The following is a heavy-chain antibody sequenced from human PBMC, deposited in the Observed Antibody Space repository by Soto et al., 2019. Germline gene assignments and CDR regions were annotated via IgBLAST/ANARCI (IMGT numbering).Heavy chain of an antibody. CDR1: GGSFSSYA. D-gene: IGHD6-19*01. CDR3: ARVIGGSGWYGSFGS. V-gene: IGHV1-69*01. Sequence: QGQLMQSGAEVKKPGSSVKVSCKASGGSFSSYAINWVRQAPGQGLEWMGGSIPMLGTPNYAQKFQGRVTITADESTNTAYMELGSLRSEDTAVYYCARVIGGSGWYGSFGSWGQGTLVTVSS. J-gene: IGHJ4*02. CDR2: SIPMLGTP.